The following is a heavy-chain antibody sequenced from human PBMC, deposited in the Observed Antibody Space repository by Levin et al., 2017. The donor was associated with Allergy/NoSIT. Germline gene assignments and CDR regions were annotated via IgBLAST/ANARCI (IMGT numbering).Heavy chain of an antibody. J-gene: IGHJ4*02. CDR3: ARVAGGFGSHYFAS. CDR2: ISYDGSGR. V-gene: IGHV3-30*03. D-gene: IGHD6-19*01. CDR1: GFSISDHG. Sequence: GGSLRLSCAASGFSISDHGMHWVRQAPGKGLAWVAVISYDGSGRLYADSVKGRFTISRDTSRNTLFLQMSSLRPEDTAVYYCARVAGGFGSHYFASWGQGTLVTVSS.